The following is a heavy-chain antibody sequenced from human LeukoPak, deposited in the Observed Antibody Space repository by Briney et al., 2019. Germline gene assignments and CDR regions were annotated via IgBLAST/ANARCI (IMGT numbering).Heavy chain of an antibody. CDR2: INPNSGGT. Sequence: GASVKVSCKASGYTFTGYYMHWVRQAPGQGLEWMGWINPNSGGTNYAQKVQGRVTMTRDTSISTAYMELSRLRSDDTAVYYCAREREWELGYYYYYMDVWGKGTTVTVSS. D-gene: IGHD1-26*01. V-gene: IGHV1-2*02. J-gene: IGHJ6*03. CDR1: GYTFTGYY. CDR3: AREREWELGYYYYYMDV.